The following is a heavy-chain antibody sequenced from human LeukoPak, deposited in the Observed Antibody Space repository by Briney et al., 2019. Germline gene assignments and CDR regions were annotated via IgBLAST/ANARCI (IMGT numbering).Heavy chain of an antibody. Sequence: GGSLRLSCGASGFALSGYWMNWLRPAPGKGLEWVANIKQEGIEKNYEHSLRGRFTSSRDNVKNSVFLETNSLTVEDTAVYYCAGGGGWLVVYWGQGTLVTVSS. CDR2: IKQEGIEK. CDR1: GFALSGYW. V-gene: IGHV3-7*01. CDR3: AGGGGWLVVY. J-gene: IGHJ4*02. D-gene: IGHD2-8*02.